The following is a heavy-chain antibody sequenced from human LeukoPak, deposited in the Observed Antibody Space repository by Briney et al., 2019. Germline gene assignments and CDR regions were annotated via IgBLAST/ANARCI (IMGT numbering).Heavy chain of an antibody. CDR3: VRGFSGVVGDY. D-gene: IGHD3-10*01. CDR1: GGSLGNYF. CDR2: IKPGGIT. V-gene: IGHV4-34*01. J-gene: IGHJ4*02. Sequence: PSETLSLTCTVYGGSLGNYFWSWIRQPPGKGLEWIGEIKPGGITSHNPSLKSRVTISLDTSKNQLSLKLISATAADTAVYYCVRGFSGVVGDYWGQGTLVTVSS.